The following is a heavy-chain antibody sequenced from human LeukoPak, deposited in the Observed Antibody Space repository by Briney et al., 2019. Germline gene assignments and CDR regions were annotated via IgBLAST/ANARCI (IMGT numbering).Heavy chain of an antibody. Sequence: ASVKVSCKASGYTFTSYDINWVRQATGQGLEWMGWMNPNSGNTGYAQKFQGRVTMTRNTSISTAYMELSSLRSEDTAVYYCARGIGDYGDYTHDYWGQETLVTVSS. CDR2: MNPNSGNT. J-gene: IGHJ4*02. D-gene: IGHD4-17*01. CDR1: GYTFTSYD. CDR3: ARGIGDYGDYTHDY. V-gene: IGHV1-8*01.